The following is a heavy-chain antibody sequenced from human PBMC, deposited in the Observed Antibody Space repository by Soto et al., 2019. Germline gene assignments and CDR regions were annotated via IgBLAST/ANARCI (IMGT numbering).Heavy chain of an antibody. J-gene: IGHJ5*02. D-gene: IGHD3-10*01. V-gene: IGHV4-59*01. CDR2: IHYTGRT. Sequence: QVQLQESGPGLVKPSETLSLTCTVSGVSINSYYWTWIRQPPGKRLEWIGYIHYTGRTNINPSLKSRVTMSVDTSNNQFSLKLNSVTAADTAVYYCARDLTIGGFFDPWGQGTLVTVSS. CDR1: GVSINSYY. CDR3: ARDLTIGGFFDP.